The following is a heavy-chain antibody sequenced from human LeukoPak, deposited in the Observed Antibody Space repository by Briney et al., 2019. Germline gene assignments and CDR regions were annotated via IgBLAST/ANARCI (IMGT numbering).Heavy chain of an antibody. D-gene: IGHD3-22*01. J-gene: IGHJ3*02. Sequence: SETLSLTCAVYGGSFSGYYWSWIRQPPGKGLEWIGEINHSGSTNYNPSLKSRVPISVNTSKNQFSLKLSSVTAADTAVYYCSSGYYYDAFDIWGQGTMVTVSS. CDR1: GGSFSGYY. CDR3: SSGYYYDAFDI. CDR2: INHSGST. V-gene: IGHV4-34*01.